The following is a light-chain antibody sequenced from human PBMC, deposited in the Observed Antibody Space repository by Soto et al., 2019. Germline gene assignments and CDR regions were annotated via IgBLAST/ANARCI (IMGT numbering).Light chain of an antibody. CDR2: GAS. V-gene: IGKV3-20*01. CDR3: QQCYSSSWT. J-gene: IGKJ1*01. Sequence: EIVLTQSPGTLSLSPGERATLSCRASQSVSSSYLAWYQQKPGQAPRLLIYGASSRATGIPDRFSGSGSGTDFTLTISRLEPEDFAVYYCQQCYSSSWTFGQGTKVEIK. CDR1: QSVSSSY.